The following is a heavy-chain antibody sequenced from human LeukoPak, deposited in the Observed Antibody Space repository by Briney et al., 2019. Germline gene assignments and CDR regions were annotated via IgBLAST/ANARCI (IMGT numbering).Heavy chain of an antibody. CDR1: GGSIISYY. J-gene: IGHJ6*02. CDR3: ARDKGYGYGYSYYYYYGMDV. CDR2: IYISGSA. D-gene: IGHD5-18*01. Sequence: PSETLSLTCTVSGGSIISYYWSSIRQPAGKGLDWIGRIYISGSANYNPSLKSRVTMSVDTSKKQFSLKLSSVTAADTAVYYCARDKGYGYGYSYYYYYGMDVWGQGTTVTVSS. V-gene: IGHV4-4*07.